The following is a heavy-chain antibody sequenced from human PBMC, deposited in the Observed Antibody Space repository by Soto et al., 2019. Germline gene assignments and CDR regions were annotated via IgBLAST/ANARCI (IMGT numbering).Heavy chain of an antibody. CDR2: SRDKAQGYST. CDR1: GFTLSDHY. V-gene: IGHV3-72*01. J-gene: IGHJ4*02. CDR3: AKGLSPSYTDTLTGPDY. D-gene: IGHD3-9*01. Sequence: GGSLRLPCAGPGFTLSDHYIDWVRQAPGKGLEWVGRSRDKAQGYSTAYAASVKGRFTTSRDESKNSVYLQMNSLRAEDKAVYYCAKGLSPSYTDTLTGPDYWGQGTRVTVSS.